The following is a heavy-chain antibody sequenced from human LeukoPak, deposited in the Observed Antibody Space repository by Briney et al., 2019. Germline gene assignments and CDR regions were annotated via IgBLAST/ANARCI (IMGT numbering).Heavy chain of an antibody. CDR3: ARGPSSSWYGDY. J-gene: IGHJ4*02. CDR1: GGSISSYY. CDR2: IYYSGST. D-gene: IGHD6-13*01. Sequence: SKTLSLTCTVSGGSISSYYWSWIRQPPGKGLEWIGYIYYSGSTNYNPSLKSRVTISVDTSKNQFSLKLSSVTAAGTAVYYCARGPSSSWYGDYWGQGTLVTVSS. V-gene: IGHV4-59*01.